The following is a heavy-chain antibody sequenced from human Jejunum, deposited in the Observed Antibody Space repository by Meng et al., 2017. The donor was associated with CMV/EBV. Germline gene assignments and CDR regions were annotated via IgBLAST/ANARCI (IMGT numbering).Heavy chain of an antibody. CDR2: ISGNSGST. CDR3: ARDAVFGVVTYYYGMDV. J-gene: IGHJ6*02. D-gene: IGHD3-3*01. V-gene: IGHV3-23*01. Sequence: TFTRNDMTWVRQAPGKGLEWVSGISGNSGSTYYADSVKGRFTISRDNAKNSLYLQMNSLRAEDTAVYYCARDAVFGVVTYYYGMDVWGQGTTVTVSS. CDR1: TFTRND.